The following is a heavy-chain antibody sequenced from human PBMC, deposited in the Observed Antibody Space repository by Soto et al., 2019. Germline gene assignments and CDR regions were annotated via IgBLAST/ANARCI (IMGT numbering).Heavy chain of an antibody. D-gene: IGHD3-9*01. J-gene: IGHJ6*02. CDR1: GFTFSSYA. Sequence: GSLRLSCAASGFTFSSYAIHWVRQAPGKGLEYVSAISSNGGTTYYASSVKGRFTISRDNSKNTLYLQMGSLRAEDMAVYYCARGFYDILTGFRDYYYGMHVWGQGTTVTVSS. CDR2: ISSNGGTT. CDR3: ARGFYDILTGFRDYYYGMHV. V-gene: IGHV3-64*01.